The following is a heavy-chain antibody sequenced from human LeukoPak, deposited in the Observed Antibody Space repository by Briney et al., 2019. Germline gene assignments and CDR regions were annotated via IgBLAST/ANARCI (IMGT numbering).Heavy chain of an antibody. CDR1: GITVSRYW. J-gene: IGHJ4*02. CDR2: IKQDENEQ. CDR3: ARDGRYCSSTSCYSY. V-gene: IGHV3-7*01. D-gene: IGHD2-2*01. Sequence: GGSLRLSCAASGITVSRYWMSWVRQTPGGGLEWVANIKQDENEQDYVDSVRGRFTISRDNVKNSLYLQMNSLRAEDTAVYYCARDGRYCSSTSCYSYWGQGTLVTVSS.